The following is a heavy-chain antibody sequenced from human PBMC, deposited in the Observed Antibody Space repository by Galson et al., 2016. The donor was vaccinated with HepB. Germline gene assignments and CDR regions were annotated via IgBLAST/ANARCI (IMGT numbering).Heavy chain of an antibody. D-gene: IGHD2-15*01. CDR1: NYSFSDSG. V-gene: IGHV1-18*01. CDR3: ARDVNGVLLPEPGDPLNY. Sequence: SVKVSCKASNYSFSDSGISWVRQAPGQGLEWMGWISASHSITNYAQNLQGRLTLTIDTTTSTAYMDLRSLRSDDTAVYFCARDVNGVLLPEPGDPLNYWGQGTLVTVSS. J-gene: IGHJ4*02. CDR2: ISASHSIT.